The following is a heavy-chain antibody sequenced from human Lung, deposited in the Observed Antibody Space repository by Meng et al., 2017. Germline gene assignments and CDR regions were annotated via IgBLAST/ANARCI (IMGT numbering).Heavy chain of an antibody. D-gene: IGHD3-22*01. CDR1: GGSISSGGYY. CDR3: ARETEYYDSSGYSVESYYFDY. V-gene: IGHV4-31*03. J-gene: IGHJ4*02. Sequence: QAPLPESGPALVKPTHTLSLTCTVSGGSISSGGYYWSWIRQHPGKGLEWIGYIYYSGSTYYNPSLKSRVTISVDTSKNQFSLKLSSVTAADTAVYYCARETEYYDSSGYSVESYYFDYWGQGTLVTVSS. CDR2: IYYSGST.